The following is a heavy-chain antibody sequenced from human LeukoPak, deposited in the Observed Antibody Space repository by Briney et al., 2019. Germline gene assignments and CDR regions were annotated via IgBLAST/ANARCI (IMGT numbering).Heavy chain of an antibody. CDR1: GGTFSNYA. V-gene: IGHV1-69*05. D-gene: IGHD1-14*01. CDR3: ARGWGASENPPWFDP. Sequence: ASVEVSCKASGGTFSNYAISWLRQAPGQGLEWMGGIIPIFGTANYAQKFQGRVTITTDESTSTAYMELSSLRSEDTAVYYCARGWGASENPPWFDPWGQGTLVTVSS. J-gene: IGHJ5*02. CDR2: IIPIFGTA.